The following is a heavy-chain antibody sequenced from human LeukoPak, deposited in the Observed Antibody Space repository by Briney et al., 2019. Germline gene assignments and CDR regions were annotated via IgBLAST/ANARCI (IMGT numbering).Heavy chain of an antibody. D-gene: IGHD3-9*01. CDR1: GGSISSGSYY. J-gene: IGHJ5*02. V-gene: IGHV4-61*02. CDR2: IYTSGST. Sequence: SQTLSLTCTVSGGSISSGSYYWSWIRQPAGKGLEWIGRIYTSGSTNYKPSLKSRVTISVDTSKNQFSLKLSSVTAADTAVYYCARAHAFDWLLLGWFDPWGQGTLVTVSS. CDR3: ARAHAFDWLLLGWFDP.